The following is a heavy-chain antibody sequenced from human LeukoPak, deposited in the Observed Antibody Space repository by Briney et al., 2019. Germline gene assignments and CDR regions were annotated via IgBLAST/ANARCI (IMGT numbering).Heavy chain of an antibody. Sequence: ASVKVSCKASGYTFTSYYMHWVRQAPGQGLEWMGLINPTGGSTGYAQKFQGRVTMTRDMSTSTDYMELSSLRSEDTAIYYCARDGGRKDDYWGQGTLVTVSS. V-gene: IGHV1-46*01. CDR1: GYTFTSYY. CDR3: ARDGGRKDDY. CDR2: INPTGGST. J-gene: IGHJ4*02. D-gene: IGHD2-15*01.